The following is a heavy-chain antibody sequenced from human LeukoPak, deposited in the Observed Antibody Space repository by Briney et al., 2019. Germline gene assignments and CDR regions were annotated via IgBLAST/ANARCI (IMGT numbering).Heavy chain of an antibody. J-gene: IGHJ4*02. CDR3: AKDPRRYSRTGGYFDY. CDR2: ISYDGSNK. D-gene: IGHD6-13*01. CDR1: GFTFSSYA. Sequence: QSGGSLRLSCAASGFTFSSYAMHWVRQAPGKGLEWVAVISYDGSNKYYADSVKGRFTISRDNSKNTLYLQMISLRTEDTAVYYCAKDPRRYSRTGGYFDYWGQGTLVTVSS. V-gene: IGHV3-30*04.